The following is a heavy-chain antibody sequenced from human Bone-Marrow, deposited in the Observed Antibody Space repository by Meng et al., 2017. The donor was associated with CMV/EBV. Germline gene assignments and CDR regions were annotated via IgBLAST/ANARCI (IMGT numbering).Heavy chain of an antibody. Sequence: GESLKISCAASGFTVSSNYMSWVRQAPGKGLEWVSVIYSGGSTYYADSVKGRFTISRDNSKNTLYLQMNSLRAEDTAVYYCARGGYSGYDYEHGMDVWGQRTTVTVSS. V-gene: IGHV3-53*01. CDR2: IYSGGST. CDR1: GFTVSSNY. CDR3: ARGGYSGYDYEHGMDV. D-gene: IGHD5-12*01. J-gene: IGHJ6*02.